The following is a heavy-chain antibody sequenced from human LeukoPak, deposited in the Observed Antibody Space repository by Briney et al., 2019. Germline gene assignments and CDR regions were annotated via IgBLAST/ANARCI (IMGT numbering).Heavy chain of an antibody. CDR1: RFTFSNYW. CDR3: SRQPAVLDLDY. Sequence: PGVSLRLSCAASRFTFSNYWMTWVRQGPGKGREGVANIKPYGSGKNYVAWVMGRFNISSENANNSLYLQMNSLRVEDTVVYYCSRQPAVLDLDYWSQGTLVTVSS. J-gene: IGHJ4*02. V-gene: IGHV3-7*01. D-gene: IGHD3-16*01. CDR2: IKPYGSGK.